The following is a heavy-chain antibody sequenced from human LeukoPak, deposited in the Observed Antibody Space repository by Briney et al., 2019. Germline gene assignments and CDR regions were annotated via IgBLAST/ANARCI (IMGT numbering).Heavy chain of an antibody. CDR2: ISFDGVKT. Sequence: PGGSLRLLCAASGFTFSSYGVHWVRQAPGKGLEWVALISFDGVKTDYADSVKGRFTISRDSSQNTLYLQMNSLRAEDTAVYYCAKDRGSGSAAYGMDVWGQATTVTVSS. J-gene: IGHJ6*02. V-gene: IGHV3-30*18. D-gene: IGHD1-26*01. CDR1: GFTFSSYG. CDR3: AKDRGSGSAAYGMDV.